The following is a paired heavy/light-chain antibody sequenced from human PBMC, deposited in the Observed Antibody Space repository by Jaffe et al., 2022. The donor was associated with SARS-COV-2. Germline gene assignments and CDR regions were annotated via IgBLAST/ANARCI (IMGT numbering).Light chain of an antibody. CDR2: ESD. CDR3: GTWDSSLSAGV. Sequence: QSVLTQPPSVSAAPGQRVTIPCSGISSNIGNNHVAWYQKLPGTAPKLLIFESDKRPSGIPDRFSGSKSGTSATLGITGLQTGDEADYYCGTWDSSLSAGVFGGGTKLTVL. J-gene: IGLJ3*02. V-gene: IGLV1-51*02. CDR1: SSNIGNNH.
Heavy chain of an antibody. CDR2: ISTYNGDT. D-gene: IGHD2-15*01. CDR3: GREFCDGDRCYLPDY. J-gene: IGHJ4*02. Sequence: QVQLVQSAGEVKKPGASVKVSCKAFGYNLNTYGITWVRQAPGQGLEWMAWISTYNGDTKFAHKFQDRVSMTTETSTRTVYMELRSLRSDDTAVYYCGREFCDGDRCYLPDYWGQGTLVTVSS. CDR1: GYNLNTYG. V-gene: IGHV1-18*01.